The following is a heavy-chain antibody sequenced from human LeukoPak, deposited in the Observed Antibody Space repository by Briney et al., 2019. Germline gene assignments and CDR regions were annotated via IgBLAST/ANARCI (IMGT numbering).Heavy chain of an antibody. V-gene: IGHV1-18*01. Sequence: ASMKVSCKASGYSSNTYGFTWVRQAPGQGLQWIGWISGNNDYTQYAHNLQGRVTMTTDTSTSTGYMELRSLRPDDTAVYYCANVAKGRYFFYYMDVWGTGTTVTVSS. J-gene: IGHJ6*03. CDR3: ANVAKGRYFFYYMDV. CDR2: ISGNNDYT. CDR1: GYSSNTYG. D-gene: IGHD3-9*01.